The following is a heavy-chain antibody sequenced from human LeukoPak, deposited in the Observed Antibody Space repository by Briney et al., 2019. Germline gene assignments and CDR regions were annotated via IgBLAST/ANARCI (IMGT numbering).Heavy chain of an antibody. CDR1: GFTFSSYS. D-gene: IGHD3-22*01. Sequence: GGSLRLSCAASGFTFSSYSMNWVRQAPGKGLEWVSYISSSSSTIYYADSVKGRFTISRDNAKNSLYLQMNSLRDEDTAVYYCARGGITMIVVVNDAFDIWGQGTMVTVSS. J-gene: IGHJ3*02. V-gene: IGHV3-48*02. CDR3: ARGGITMIVVVNDAFDI. CDR2: ISSSSSTI.